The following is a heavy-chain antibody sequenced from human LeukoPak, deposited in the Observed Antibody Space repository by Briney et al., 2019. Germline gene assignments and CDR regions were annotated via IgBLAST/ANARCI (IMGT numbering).Heavy chain of an antibody. V-gene: IGHV4-39*01. CDR2: IYYSGST. D-gene: IGHD4-23*01. Sequence: PSETLSLTCTVSGGSISSYYWGWIRQPPGKGLEWIGSIYYSGSTYYNPSLKSRVTISVDTSKNQFSLKLSSVTAADTAVYYCARFVYYGGANYWGQGTLVTVSS. J-gene: IGHJ4*02. CDR3: ARFVYYGGANY. CDR1: GGSISSYY.